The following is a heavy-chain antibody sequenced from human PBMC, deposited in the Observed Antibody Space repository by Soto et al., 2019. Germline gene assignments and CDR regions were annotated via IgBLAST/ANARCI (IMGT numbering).Heavy chain of an antibody. V-gene: IGHV1-69*01. Sequence: QVQLVQSGAEVQKPGSSVKVSCKASGGTFSSYAISWVRQAPGPGLEWMGGIIPIFGTANYAQKFQGRVTITANESTSTAYEKLSSLRSEDTAVYYCARALLYYDYVWGSYRYGAFDYWGQGTLVTVSS. CDR1: GGTFSSYA. J-gene: IGHJ4*02. D-gene: IGHD3-16*02. CDR3: ARALLYYDYVWGSYRYGAFDY. CDR2: IIPIFGTA.